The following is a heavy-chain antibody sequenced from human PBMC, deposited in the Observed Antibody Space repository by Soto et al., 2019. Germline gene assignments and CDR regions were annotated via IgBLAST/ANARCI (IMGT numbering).Heavy chain of an antibody. V-gene: IGHV3-23*01. CDR1: GYKFNIHG. CDR3: AKDAVPGNGKWDWLDS. CDR2: ISGPAET. J-gene: IGHJ5*01. D-gene: IGHD6-19*01. Sequence: DVRLLESGGGSVQPGGSMRLSCAASGYKFNIHGMTWVRQAPGKGLEWVSTISGPAETYYADSVKGRFTISRDDYKATLYLQMNTLRVEDTAIYFCAKDAVPGNGKWDWLDSWGQGTLVTVSS.